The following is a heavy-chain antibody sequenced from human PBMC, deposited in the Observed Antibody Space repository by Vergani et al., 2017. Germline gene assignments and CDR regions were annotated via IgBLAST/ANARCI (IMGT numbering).Heavy chain of an antibody. J-gene: IGHJ6*03. Sequence: QVQLQQWGAGLLKPSETLPLTCAVYGGSFSDYWWSWIRQPPGKGMEWIGEINHSESTNYNPSLKSRVTISVDTSQNQFSLKLRSVTAADTAVYYCARVDTQVPATSHFYYMDVWGKGTTVVVSS. CDR1: GGSFSDYW. CDR3: ARVDTQVPATSHFYYMDV. V-gene: IGHV4-34*01. D-gene: IGHD6-25*01. CDR2: INHSEST.